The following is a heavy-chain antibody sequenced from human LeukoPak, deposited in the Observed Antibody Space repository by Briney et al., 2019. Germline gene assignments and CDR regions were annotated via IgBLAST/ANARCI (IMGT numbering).Heavy chain of an antibody. CDR2: IYHTGST. CDR1: GGSISSGLYS. CDR3: ASTSRSWYRYYGMDV. J-gene: IGHJ6*02. D-gene: IGHD6-13*01. Sequence: PSETLSLTCDVSGGSISSGLYSWSWIRQPLGKGLEWIGYIYHTGSTYYNPSLKSRVTISVDTSKNQFSLKLSSVTAADTAVYYCASTSRSWYRYYGMDVWGQGTTVTVSS. V-gene: IGHV4-30-2*01.